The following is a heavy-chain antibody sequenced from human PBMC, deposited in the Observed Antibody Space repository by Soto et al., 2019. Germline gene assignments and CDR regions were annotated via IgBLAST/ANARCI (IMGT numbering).Heavy chain of an antibody. V-gene: IGHV4-59*08. Sequence: QVQLQESGPGLVKPSETLSLTCTVSGGSISSYYWSWILQPPGKGLEWIGYIYYSGSTNYNPSLKSRVTISVDTSKNQFSLKLSSVTAADTAVYYCARRAKAAGDFDYWGQGTLVTVSS. CDR3: ARRAKAAGDFDY. J-gene: IGHJ4*02. D-gene: IGHD6-13*01. CDR1: GGSISSYY. CDR2: IYYSGST.